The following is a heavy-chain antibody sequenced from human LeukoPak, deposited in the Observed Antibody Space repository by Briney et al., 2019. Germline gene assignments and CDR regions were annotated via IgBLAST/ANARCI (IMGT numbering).Heavy chain of an antibody. J-gene: IGHJ5*02. CDR2: IYYSGST. Sequence: PSETLSLTCAVSGGSISSGGYYWSWIRQHPGKGLEWIGYIYYSGSTYYNPSLKSRVTISVDTSKNQFSLKLSSVTAADTAVYYCARGQYNLNDGENWFDPWGQGTLVTVFS. CDR3: ARGQYNLNDGENWFDP. D-gene: IGHD1-1*01. CDR1: GGSISSGGYY. V-gene: IGHV4-31*11.